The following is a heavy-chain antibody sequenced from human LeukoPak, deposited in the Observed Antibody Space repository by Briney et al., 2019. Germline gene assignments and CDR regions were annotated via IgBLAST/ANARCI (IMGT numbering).Heavy chain of an antibody. D-gene: IGHD4/OR15-4a*01. V-gene: IGHV3-7*03. CDR3: ARLMTMPSFDY. Sequence: PGGSLRLSCAASGFTFSSYWMSWVRQAPGKRLESVANIKQDGSDKYYVDSVKGRFTISRDNAKNSLYLQMNSLRVEDTAVYYCARLMTMPSFDYWGQGTPVTVSS. J-gene: IGHJ4*02. CDR1: GFTFSSYW. CDR2: IKQDGSDK.